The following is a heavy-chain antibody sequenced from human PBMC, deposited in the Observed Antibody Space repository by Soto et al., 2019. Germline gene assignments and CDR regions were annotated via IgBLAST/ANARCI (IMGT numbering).Heavy chain of an antibody. CDR2: ISSSSSYI. CDR3: ARYSGSYTDFQH. J-gene: IGHJ1*01. CDR1: GFTFSSYS. D-gene: IGHD1-26*01. V-gene: IGHV3-21*01. Sequence: GGSLRLSCAASGFTFSSYSMNWVRQAPGKGLEWVSSISSSSSYIYYADSVKGRFTISRDNAKNSLYLQMNSLRAEDTAVYYCARYSGSYTDFQHWGQGTLVTVYS.